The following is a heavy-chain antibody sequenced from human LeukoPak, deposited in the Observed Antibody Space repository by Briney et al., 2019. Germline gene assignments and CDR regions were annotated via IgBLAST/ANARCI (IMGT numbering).Heavy chain of an antibody. Sequence: GGSLRLSCAASGFTFSSYWMSWVRQAPGKGLEWVANIKQDGSEKYYVDSVKGRFTISRDNAKNSLYLQMNSLRAEDTAVYYCAGEVGEGGDFWSGYRVYWGQGTLVAVSS. CDR1: GFTFSSYW. J-gene: IGHJ4*02. CDR3: AGEVGEGGDFWSGYRVY. CDR2: IKQDGSEK. D-gene: IGHD3-3*01. V-gene: IGHV3-7*01.